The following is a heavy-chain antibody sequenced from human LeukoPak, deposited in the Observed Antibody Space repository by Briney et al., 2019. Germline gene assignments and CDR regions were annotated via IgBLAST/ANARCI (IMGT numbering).Heavy chain of an antibody. CDR1: GGSFSGYY. V-gene: IGHV4-34*01. Sequence: SSETLSLTCAVYGGSFSGYYWSWIRQPPGKGLEWIGEINHSGSTNYNPSLKSRVTISVDTSKNQFSLKLSSVTAADTAVYYCARGGWQPLLYYFDYWGQGTLVTVSS. CDR2: INHSGST. D-gene: IGHD2-21*02. CDR3: ARGGWQPLLYYFDY. J-gene: IGHJ4*02.